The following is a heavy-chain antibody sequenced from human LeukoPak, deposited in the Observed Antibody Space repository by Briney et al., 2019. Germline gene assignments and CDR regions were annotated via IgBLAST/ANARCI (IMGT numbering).Heavy chain of an antibody. CDR1: GFTFSSFG. CDR3: AKGYSYGYGPADY. V-gene: IGHV3-30*18. D-gene: IGHD5-18*01. CDR2: ISYDGSNK. Sequence: GRSLRLSCAASGFTFSSFGMHWVRQAPGRGLEWVAVISYDGSNKYSAESVKGRFTISRDNSKNTLYLQMNSLRAEDTAVYYCAKGYSYGYGPADYWGQGTLVTVSS. J-gene: IGHJ4*02.